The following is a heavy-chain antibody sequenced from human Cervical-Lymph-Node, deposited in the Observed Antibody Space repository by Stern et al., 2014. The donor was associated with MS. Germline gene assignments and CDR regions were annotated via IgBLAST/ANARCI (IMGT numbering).Heavy chain of an antibody. D-gene: IGHD2-15*01. CDR3: ARDEGISWPFDY. J-gene: IGHJ4*01. CDR1: GYTFNNYY. V-gene: IGHV1-46*02. Sequence: QVQLVGSGAEVKKPGASVKVSCKASGYTFNNYYLHWVRKAPGQGLEWMGIINHSSSNTTYAQKFQGRVTMTRDTSTTTVYMELSSLTSEDTAVYYCARDEGISWPFDYWGQGTLVTVSA. CDR2: INHSSSNT.